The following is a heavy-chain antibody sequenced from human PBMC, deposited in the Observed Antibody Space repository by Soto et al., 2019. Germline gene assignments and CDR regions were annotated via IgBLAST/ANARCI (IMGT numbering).Heavy chain of an antibody. CDR1: GGFLRESY. V-gene: IGHV4-34*01. CDR2: INHVGGT. CDR3: ARGLAPTIFGTVPTPNWFDP. Sequence: PSVTQSHTCSVYGGFLRESYWTWIRQPPGKGLEWIGEINHVGGTNYNPSLKSRVTMSVDTSQNQFSLRLSSVTSADTAVYYCARGLAPTIFGTVPTPNWFDPWGQGTLVTVFS. J-gene: IGHJ5*02. D-gene: IGHD3-3*01.